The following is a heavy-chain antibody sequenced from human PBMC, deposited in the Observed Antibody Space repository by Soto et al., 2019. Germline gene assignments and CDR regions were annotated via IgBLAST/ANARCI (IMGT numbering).Heavy chain of an antibody. CDR1: GYTLTELS. CDR3: ATVKVIVVVTYFDY. D-gene: IGHD2-15*01. V-gene: IGHV1-24*01. CDR2: FDPEDGET. Sequence: ASVKVSCKVSGYTLTELSMHLVRQAPGKGLEWMGGFDPEDGETIYAQKFQGRVTMTEDTSTDTAYMEMSSLRSEDTVVYYCATVKVIVVVTYFDYWGQGTLVTVSS. J-gene: IGHJ4*02.